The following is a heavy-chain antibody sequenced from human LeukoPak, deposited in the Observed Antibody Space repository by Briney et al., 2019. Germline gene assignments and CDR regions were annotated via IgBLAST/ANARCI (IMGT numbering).Heavy chain of an antibody. D-gene: IGHD6-13*01. V-gene: IGHV7-4-1*02. J-gene: IGHJ4*02. CDR2: INTNTGNP. CDR1: GYTFTSYA. CDR3: ARDGEVGSYSSSWYYFDY. Sequence: ASVKVSCKASGYTFTSYAMNWVRQAPGQGLEWMGWINTNTGNPTYAQGFTGRFVFSFDTSVSTAYLQISSLKDEDTAVYYCARDGEVGSYSSSWYYFDYWGQGTLVTVSS.